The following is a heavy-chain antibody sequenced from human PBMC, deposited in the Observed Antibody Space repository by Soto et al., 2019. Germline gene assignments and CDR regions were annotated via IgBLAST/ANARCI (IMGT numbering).Heavy chain of an antibody. CDR1: GVTISTYY. CDR2: NYHSGTT. J-gene: IGHJ4*02. V-gene: IGHV4-59*01. Sequence: QVQLKESGPGLVNPSETLSLTCAVSGVTISTYYWSWIRQPPGKGLEWIGYNYHSGTTNYNPSLKSRVTISVDTSKNQFSLRLTSVTAADTAIYYCLREAYSGYGHAIDHWGQGTLVTVSS. CDR3: LREAYSGYGHAIDH. D-gene: IGHD5-12*01.